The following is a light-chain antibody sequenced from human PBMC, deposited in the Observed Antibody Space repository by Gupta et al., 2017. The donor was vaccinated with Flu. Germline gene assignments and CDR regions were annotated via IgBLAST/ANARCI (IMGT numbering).Light chain of an antibody. Sequence: QSVLTKPPSASGTPGQRATTPGSGSSSNIGSNYVYWYQQLPGTAPKLLIYRNNQRPSGVPDRFSGSKSGTSASLAISGLRSEDEADYYCAAWDDSLSVWVFGGGTKLTVL. CDR3: AAWDDSLSVWV. V-gene: IGLV1-47*01. CDR1: SSNIGSNY. J-gene: IGLJ3*02. CDR2: RNN.